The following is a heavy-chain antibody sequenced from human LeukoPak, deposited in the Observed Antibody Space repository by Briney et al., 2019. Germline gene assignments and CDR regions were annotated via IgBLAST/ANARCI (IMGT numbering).Heavy chain of an antibody. CDR3: ARESPEGSGYPYY. D-gene: IGHD3-22*01. J-gene: IGHJ4*02. CDR2: IYHSGST. Sequence: SETLSLTCAVSGGSISSSNWWSWVRQPPGKGLEWIGEIYHSGSTNYNPSLKSRVTISVDKSKNQFSLKLSSVTAADTAVYYCARESPEGSGYPYYWGQGTLVTVSS. CDR1: GGSISSSNW. V-gene: IGHV4-4*02.